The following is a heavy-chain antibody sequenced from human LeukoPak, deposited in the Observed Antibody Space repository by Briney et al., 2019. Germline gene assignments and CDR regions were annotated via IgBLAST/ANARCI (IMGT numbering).Heavy chain of an antibody. D-gene: IGHD4-17*01. CDR3: ALPHGAFVY. CDR1: VYSFTIYG. V-gene: IGHV3-30*02. Sequence: PGVSLRLSCAASVYSFTIYGMHWVRQAPGKGLEWVSFISFDGSIKYYGVSVKGRFTISTDDSKHTLYLHMNSLRTEHTAVYFCALPHGAFVYWGQGMLFTVSS. J-gene: IGHJ4*02. CDR2: ISFDGSIK.